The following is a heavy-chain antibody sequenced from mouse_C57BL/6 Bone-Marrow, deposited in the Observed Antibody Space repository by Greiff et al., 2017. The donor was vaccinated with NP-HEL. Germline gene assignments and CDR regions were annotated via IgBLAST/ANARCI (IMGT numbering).Heavy chain of an antibody. D-gene: IGHD2-3*01. V-gene: IGHV5-6*02. Sequence: EVMLVESGGDLVKPGGSLKLSCAASGFTFSSYGMSWVRQTPDKRLEWVATISSGGSYTYYPDSVKGRFTISRDNAKNTLYLQMSSLKSEDTAMYYCARHRRWLLPYFDVWGTGTTVTVSS. J-gene: IGHJ1*03. CDR2: ISSGGSYT. CDR3: ARHRRWLLPYFDV. CDR1: GFTFSSYG.